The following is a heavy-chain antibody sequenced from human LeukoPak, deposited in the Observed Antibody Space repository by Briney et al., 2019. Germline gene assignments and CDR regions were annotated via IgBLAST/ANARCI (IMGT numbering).Heavy chain of an antibody. CDR1: GFIFRDYA. CDR2: TSDSGGSI. Sequence: GGSLRLSCAASGFIFRDYAMSWVRQAPGKGLEWVSATSDSGGSIYYADSVKGRFTISRDNSKNTLYLQMNSLRAEDTAVYYCAKAMTKGPPFDYWGQGTLVTVSS. D-gene: IGHD3-22*01. CDR3: AKAMTKGPPFDY. J-gene: IGHJ4*02. V-gene: IGHV3-23*01.